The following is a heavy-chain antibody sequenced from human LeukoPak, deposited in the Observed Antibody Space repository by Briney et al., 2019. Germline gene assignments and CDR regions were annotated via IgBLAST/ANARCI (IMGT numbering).Heavy chain of an antibody. CDR2: IYYGGST. CDR3: ARVKGGGYYFLFDY. V-gene: IGHV4-61*08. J-gene: IGHJ4*02. Sequence: PSQTLSLTCTVSGGSVSSGDYYWNWIRQPPGKGLEWIGYIYYGGSTNYNPSLKSRVTISVDTSKNQFSLKLSSVTAADTAVYYCARVKGGGYYFLFDYWGQGTLVTVSS. D-gene: IGHD3-22*01. CDR1: GGSVSSGDYY.